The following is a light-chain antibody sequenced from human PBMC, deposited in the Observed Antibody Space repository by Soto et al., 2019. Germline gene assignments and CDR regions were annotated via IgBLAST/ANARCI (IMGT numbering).Light chain of an antibody. V-gene: IGKV3-20*01. CDR3: QQYNKWPIT. Sequence: EIVLTQSPGTLSLSPGERATLSCRASQSVSSSYLAWYQQKPGQAPRLLIYGASSRATGIPDRFSGSGSGTDFTLTISSLQSEDFAVYSCQQYNKWPITFGQGTRLEIK. CDR2: GAS. CDR1: QSVSSSY. J-gene: IGKJ5*01.